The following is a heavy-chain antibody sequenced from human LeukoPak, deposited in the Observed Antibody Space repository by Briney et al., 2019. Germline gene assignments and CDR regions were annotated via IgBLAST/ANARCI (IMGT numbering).Heavy chain of an antibody. J-gene: IGHJ4*02. V-gene: IGHV4-59*01. CDR1: GGSISSYY. CDR3: ARGPTRYYFDY. CDR2: IYYSGRT. D-gene: IGHD5-12*01. Sequence: SETLSLTCTVSGGSISSYYCSWIRQPPGKGLEWIGYIYYSGRTNYNPSLKSRVTMSVDTSKNQFSLKLSSVTAADTAFYYCARGPTRYYFDYWGQGTLVTVFS.